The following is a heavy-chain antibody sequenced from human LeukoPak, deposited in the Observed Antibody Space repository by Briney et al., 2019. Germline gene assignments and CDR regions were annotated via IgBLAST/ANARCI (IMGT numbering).Heavy chain of an antibody. D-gene: IGHD2-15*01. CDR1: GFTFSNYA. Sequence: GGSLGLSCTASGFTFSNYAMSWVRQAPGKGLEWVSTTSGSDGSTYYADSVKGRFTISRDNSKNTLYLQMNSLRVEDTAIYYCAKGRGYCTGGSCYSDYWGQGTLVTVSS. CDR2: TSGSDGST. CDR3: AKGRGYCTGGSCYSDY. V-gene: IGHV3-23*01. J-gene: IGHJ4*02.